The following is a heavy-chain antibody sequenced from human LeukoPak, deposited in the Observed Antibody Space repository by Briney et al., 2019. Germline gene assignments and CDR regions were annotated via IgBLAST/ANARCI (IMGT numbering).Heavy chain of an antibody. D-gene: IGHD6-19*01. Sequence: SDTVSVTCTVSGGSISSYYWSWMRQPAGKGLEWIGYIYYSGRTNYNTSLKSRVTISEDTSKKQFSLNLSSVTAADTAVYYCARCGVIGSGCFFVYWGQRTLVTVSS. CDR2: IYYSGRT. J-gene: IGHJ4*02. CDR1: GGSISSYY. V-gene: IGHV4-59*07. CDR3: ARCGVIGSGCFFVY.